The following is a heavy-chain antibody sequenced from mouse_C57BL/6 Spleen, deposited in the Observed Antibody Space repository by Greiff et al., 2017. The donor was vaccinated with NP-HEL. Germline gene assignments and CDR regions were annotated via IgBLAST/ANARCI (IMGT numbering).Heavy chain of an antibody. J-gene: IGHJ4*01. CDR1: GYAFSSSW. V-gene: IGHV1-82*01. CDR2: IYPGDGDT. CDR3: ARGQLLYYAMDY. D-gene: IGHD4-1*02. Sequence: VQLQQSGPELVKPGASVKISCKASGYAFSSSWMNWVKQRPGKGLEWIGRIYPGDGDTNYNGKFKGKATLTADKSSSTAYMQLSSLTSEDSAVYFCARGQLLYYAMDYWGQGTSVTVSS.